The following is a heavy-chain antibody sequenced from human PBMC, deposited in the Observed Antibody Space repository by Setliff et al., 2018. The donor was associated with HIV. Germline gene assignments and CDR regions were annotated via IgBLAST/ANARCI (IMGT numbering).Heavy chain of an antibody. CDR3: AREIQNCGGNHYYCYMDV. CDR2: MGLLGDT. V-gene: IGHV3-13*01. D-gene: IGHD2-15*01. Sequence: PGGSLRLSCAASGFIFGTYDMHWVRQVAGKGLEWVSAMGLLGDTYYTDSVKGRFTISREDAKNSLSLQMNSLRAGYTAVYYGAREIQNCGGNHYYCYMDVWGKGTTVTVSS. J-gene: IGHJ6*03. CDR1: GFIFGTYD.